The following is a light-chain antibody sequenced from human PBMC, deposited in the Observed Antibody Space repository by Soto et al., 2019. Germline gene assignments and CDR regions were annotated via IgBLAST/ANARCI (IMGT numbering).Light chain of an antibody. CDR2: DVI. J-gene: IGLJ1*01. CDR1: SSDVGGYFW. CDR3: CSFAGANNPYI. Sequence: QSALTQPRSVSGSPGQSVTISCTGSSSDVGGYFWVSWYQQRPGKAPKLMIYDVIQRPSGVPDRFSASKSGNTASLTISGLQAEDEADYYCCSFAGANNPYIFGPGTKVTVL. V-gene: IGLV2-11*01.